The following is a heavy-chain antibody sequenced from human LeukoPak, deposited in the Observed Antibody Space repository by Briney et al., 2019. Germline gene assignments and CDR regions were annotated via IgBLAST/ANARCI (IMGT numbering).Heavy chain of an antibody. CDR3: ASGGQWLAPCY. D-gene: IGHD6-19*01. J-gene: IGHJ4*02. CDR2: MNPNSGNT. V-gene: IGHV1-8*01. Sequence: ASVKVSCKASGYTFTSYDINWVRQATGQGLEWMGWMNPNSGNTGYAQKFRGRVTMTRNTSISTAHMELSSLRSEDTAVYYCASGGQWLAPCYWGQGTLVTVSS. CDR1: GYTFTSYD.